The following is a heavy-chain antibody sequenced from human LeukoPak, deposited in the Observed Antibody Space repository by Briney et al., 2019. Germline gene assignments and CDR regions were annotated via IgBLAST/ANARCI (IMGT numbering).Heavy chain of an antibody. J-gene: IGHJ5*02. V-gene: IGHV4-59*01. CDR3: ARYPFESGYYNWFDP. D-gene: IGHD3-3*01. Sequence: PSETLSLTCTVSGGSISSYYWSWIRQPPGKGLEWIGYIYYSGSTNYNPSLKSRVTISVDTSKNQFSLKLSSVTAADTAVYYCARYPFESGYYNWFDPWGQGTLVTVSS. CDR2: IYYSGST. CDR1: GGSISSYY.